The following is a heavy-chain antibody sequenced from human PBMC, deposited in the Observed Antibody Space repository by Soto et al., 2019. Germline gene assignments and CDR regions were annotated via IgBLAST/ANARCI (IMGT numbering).Heavy chain of an antibody. Sequence: SLRLSCAASGFTFSSYSMNWVRQAPGKGLEWVSYISSSSSTIYYADSVKGRFTISRDNAKNSLYLQMNSLRAEDTAVYYCARDIVVVPAAADSDYWGQGTLVTVSS. V-gene: IGHV3-48*01. J-gene: IGHJ4*02. CDR1: GFTFSSYS. CDR2: ISSSSSTI. CDR3: ARDIVVVPAAADSDY. D-gene: IGHD2-2*01.